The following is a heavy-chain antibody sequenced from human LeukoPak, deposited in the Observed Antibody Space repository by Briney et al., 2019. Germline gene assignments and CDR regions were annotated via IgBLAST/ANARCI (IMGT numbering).Heavy chain of an antibody. D-gene: IGHD3/OR15-3a*01. Sequence: PSGTLSLTCAVSGDSISSSNWWSWVRPPPGKGLEWIGEIYHSGSTNYNPSLKSRVTISVDKSKNQFSLKLTSVTATDTAMYYCARQTGSGLFTLPGGQGTLVTVSS. V-gene: IGHV4-4*02. CDR2: IYHSGST. CDR1: GDSISSSNW. J-gene: IGHJ4*02. CDR3: ARQTGSGLFTLP.